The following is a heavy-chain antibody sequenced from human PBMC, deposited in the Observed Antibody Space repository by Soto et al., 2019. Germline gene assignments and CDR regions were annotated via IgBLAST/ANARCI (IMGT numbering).Heavy chain of an antibody. CDR1: GFNFKNFA. CDR2: ISCCGGST. V-gene: IGHV3-23*01. Sequence: PVGSLRLSCEASGFNFKNFAMGWVRQAPGEGLEWVSGISCCGGSTFYADSVKGRFSLARDDSKNTLSLQLNSLRVEDTAHYYCAKADGEQWLIPHLDNWGQGTQVTVSS. CDR3: AKADGEQWLIPHLDN. J-gene: IGHJ1*01. D-gene: IGHD6-19*01.